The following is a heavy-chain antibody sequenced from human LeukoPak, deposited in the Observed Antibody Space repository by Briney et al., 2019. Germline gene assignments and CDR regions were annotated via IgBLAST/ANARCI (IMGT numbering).Heavy chain of an antibody. CDR1: GFTFGDYA. CDR2: IRSKAYGGTT. Sequence: GRSLRLSCTASGFTFGDYAMSWVRQAPGKGLEWVGFIRSKAYGGTTEYAASVKGRFTISRDDSKSIAYLQMNSLKTEDTAVYYCTRAYDSSGYYYYYGMDVWGQGTLVTVSS. V-gene: IGHV3-49*04. D-gene: IGHD3-22*01. J-gene: IGHJ6*02. CDR3: TRAYDSSGYYYYYGMDV.